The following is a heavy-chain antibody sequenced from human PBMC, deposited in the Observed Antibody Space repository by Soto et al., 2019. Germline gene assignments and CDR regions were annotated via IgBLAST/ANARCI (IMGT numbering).Heavy chain of an antibody. CDR3: ARPAAYYYYYGMDV. CDR1: GFTFSSYA. Sequence: PGGSLRLSCAASGFTFSSYAMHWVRQAPGKGLEWVANIKQDGSEKYYVDSVKGRFTISRDNAKNSLYLQMNSLRAEDTAVYYCARPAAYYYYYGMDVWGQGTTVTVSS. D-gene: IGHD2-2*01. J-gene: IGHJ6*02. CDR2: IKQDGSEK. V-gene: IGHV3-7*03.